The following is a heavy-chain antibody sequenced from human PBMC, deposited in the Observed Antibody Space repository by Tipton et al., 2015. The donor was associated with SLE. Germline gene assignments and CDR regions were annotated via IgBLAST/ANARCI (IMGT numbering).Heavy chain of an antibody. D-gene: IGHD4-11*01. CDR2: IYHSGTT. CDR1: GGSLTSGGYS. V-gene: IGHV4-30-2*06. Sequence: TLSLTCAVSGGSLTSGGYSWTWIRQSPGKGLEWIGYIYHSGTTYYNPSLESRVTMSIDMSKNQFSLNLSSVTAADTGVYYCARTGAYSNFYYYYYMDVWGEGTTVTVSS. CDR3: ARTGAYSNFYYYYYMDV. J-gene: IGHJ6*03.